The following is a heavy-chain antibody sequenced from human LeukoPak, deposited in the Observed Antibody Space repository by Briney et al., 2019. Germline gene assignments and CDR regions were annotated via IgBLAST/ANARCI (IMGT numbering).Heavy chain of an antibody. CDR1: GFTFSSYW. J-gene: IGHJ6*02. CDR2: INSDASST. V-gene: IGHV3-74*01. CDR3: ASRNTYYYYGIDV. D-gene: IGHD1-14*01. Sequence: GGSLRLSCAASGFTFSSYWMHWVRQAPGKGLVWVSHINSDASSTGYADSVKGRFTISRDNAKNTLYLQMNSLRAEDTAVYYCASRNTYYYYGIDVWGQGTTVAVSS.